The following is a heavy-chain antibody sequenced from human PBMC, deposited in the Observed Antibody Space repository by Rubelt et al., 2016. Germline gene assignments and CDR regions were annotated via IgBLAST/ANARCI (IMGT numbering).Heavy chain of an antibody. Sequence: SRGGLVQPGGSLRLSCEASGFTFSNYAMNWVRQAPGKGLEWVSTITHSGDSAYYADSVKGRFTISRDNAKNTLFLQMKSLRAEDTAIYYCAKTRSSAWKPHYYGVDVWGLGTMVTVSS. J-gene: IGHJ6*02. D-gene: IGHD3-22*01. CDR2: ITHSGDSA. CDR3: AKTRSSAWKPHYYGVDV. V-gene: IGHV3-23*01. CDR1: GFTFSNYA.